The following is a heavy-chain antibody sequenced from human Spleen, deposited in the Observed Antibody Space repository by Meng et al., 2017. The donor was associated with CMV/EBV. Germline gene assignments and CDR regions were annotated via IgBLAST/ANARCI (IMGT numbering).Heavy chain of an antibody. D-gene: IGHD3-16*02. J-gene: IGHJ4*02. Sequence: HPPGRVLESVSLLSYDLNSDYYAFSVHGRFTLSRDNSENTLSLPLPSLRAEYTAVYYCAKDGQHYDYFWGVYRYPSEVRSPKDYFDYWGQGTLVTVSS. CDR3: AKDGQHYDYFWGVYRYPSEVRSPKDYFDY. CDR2: LSYDLNSD. V-gene: IGHV3-30*18.